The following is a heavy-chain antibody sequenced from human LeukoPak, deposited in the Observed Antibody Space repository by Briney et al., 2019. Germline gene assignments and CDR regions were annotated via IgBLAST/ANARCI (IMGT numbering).Heavy chain of an antibody. D-gene: IGHD3-22*01. Sequence: PGGSLRLSCAASGFSFSSFAMSWVRQPPGKGLEWVSAISGSGGSTYYADSVKGQFTISRDNSRNTLYLQMNSLRAEDTAVYYCAKDRGLVVVVPFDCWGQGTLVTVSS. CDR2: ISGSGGST. CDR1: GFSFSSFA. J-gene: IGHJ4*02. V-gene: IGHV3-23*01. CDR3: AKDRGLVVVVPFDC.